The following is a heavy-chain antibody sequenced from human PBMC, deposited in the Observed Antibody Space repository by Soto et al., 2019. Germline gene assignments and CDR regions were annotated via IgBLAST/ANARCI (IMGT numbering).Heavy chain of an antibody. Sequence: GGSLRLSCAASGFTFNTFSMNWVRQAPGKGLEWVSSISRSSSYIYYTDSVKGRFTISRDNAKNSLYLQMNSLRAEDTGVYYCARDLRYFDSSGYYSFESWGQGTLVTVSS. CDR2: ISRSSSYI. D-gene: IGHD3-22*01. CDR3: ARDLRYFDSSGYYSFES. J-gene: IGHJ4*02. CDR1: GFTFNTFS. V-gene: IGHV3-21*01.